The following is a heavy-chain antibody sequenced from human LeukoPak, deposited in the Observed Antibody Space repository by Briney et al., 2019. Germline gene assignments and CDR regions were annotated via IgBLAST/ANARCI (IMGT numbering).Heavy chain of an antibody. V-gene: IGHV1-2*02. CDR1: GYTFTGYY. CDR2: INPNSGGR. CDR3: AREYGGKRYFQH. D-gene: IGHD4-23*01. Sequence: ASXKVSCKASGYTFTGYYMHWVRQAPGQGVEWRGWINPNSGGRKYAQKFQGRVTITRDTSNSTAYMELSRLRSDDTAVYYCAREYGGKRYFQHWGQGTLVTVSS. J-gene: IGHJ1*01.